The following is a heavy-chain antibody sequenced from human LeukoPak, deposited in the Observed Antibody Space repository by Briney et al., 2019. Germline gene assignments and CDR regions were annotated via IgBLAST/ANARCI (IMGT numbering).Heavy chain of an antibody. CDR2: IRYDESNE. V-gene: IGHV3-30*02. CDR1: EFIFSSYG. Sequence: GGPLRLSCASSEFIFSSYGMHWVRQAPGKGLEWVAMIRYDESNEYYADSVRGRFTISRDNSKNTLYLQMNSLRLEDTAVYYCANWPVGATLGYFDYWGQGTLVTVSS. CDR3: ANWPVGATLGYFDY. D-gene: IGHD1-26*01. J-gene: IGHJ4*02.